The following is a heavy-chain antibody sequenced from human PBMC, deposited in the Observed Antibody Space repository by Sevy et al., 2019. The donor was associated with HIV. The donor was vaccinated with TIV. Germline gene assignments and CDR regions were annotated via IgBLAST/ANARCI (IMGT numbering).Heavy chain of an antibody. CDR1: GFTFSSYW. J-gene: IGHJ6*02. CDR2: IKQDGSEK. Sequence: GGSLRLSCAASGFTFSSYWMSWVRQAPGKGLEWVANIKQDGSEKYYVDSVKGRFTISRDNAKNSLYLQMNSLRAEDTAVYYCARGAAYYDVWSGPLNYYYYYGMDVWGQGTTVTVSS. D-gene: IGHD3-3*01. V-gene: IGHV3-7*03. CDR3: ARGAAYYDVWSGPLNYYYYYGMDV.